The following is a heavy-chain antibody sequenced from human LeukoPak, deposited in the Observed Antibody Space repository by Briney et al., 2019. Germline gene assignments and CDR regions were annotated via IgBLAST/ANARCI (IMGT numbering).Heavy chain of an antibody. CDR1: GYTFTGYY. D-gene: IGHD3-22*01. V-gene: IGHV1-2*02. Sequence: ASVKVSCKASGYTFTGYYMHWVRQAPGQGLEWMGWINPNSGDTNYAQKFQGRVTMTRDTSISTAYMELSRLRSDDTAVYYCARTFYDSSGYYFDYWGQGTLVTVSS. CDR3: ARTFYDSSGYYFDY. CDR2: INPNSGDT. J-gene: IGHJ4*02.